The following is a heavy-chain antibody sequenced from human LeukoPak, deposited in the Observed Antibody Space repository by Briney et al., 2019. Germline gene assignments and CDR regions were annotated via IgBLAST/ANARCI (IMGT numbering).Heavy chain of an antibody. CDR3: ARALETLHELYSSGWANYYYYYMDV. CDR1: GGSITSYY. J-gene: IGHJ6*03. Sequence: PSETLSLTCTVSGGSITSYYWSWIRQPPGKGLEWIGFGYIYNSGSTSYNPSLKSRVTISIDTSKNQFSLKLSSVTAADTAVYYCARALETLHELYSSGWANYYYYYMDVWGKGTTVTVSS. V-gene: IGHV4-59*08. CDR2: IYNSGST. D-gene: IGHD6-19*01.